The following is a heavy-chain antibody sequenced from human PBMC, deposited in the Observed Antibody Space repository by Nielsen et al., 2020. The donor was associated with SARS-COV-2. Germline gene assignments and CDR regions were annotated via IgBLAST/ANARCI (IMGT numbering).Heavy chain of an antibody. D-gene: IGHD5-18*01. CDR1: GGSISSGGYY. Sequence: SETLSLTCTVSGGSISSGGYYWSWIRQHPGKGPEWIGYIYYSGSTYYNPSLKSRVTISVDTSKNQFSLKLSSVTAADTAVYYCARGEAESVYSYGLGYWGQGTLVTVSS. V-gene: IGHV4-31*03. J-gene: IGHJ4*02. CDR2: IYYSGST. CDR3: ARGEAESVYSYGLGY.